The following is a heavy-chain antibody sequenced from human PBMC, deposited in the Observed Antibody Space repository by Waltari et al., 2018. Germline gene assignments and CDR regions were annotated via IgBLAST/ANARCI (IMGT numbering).Heavy chain of an antibody. Sequence: QVQLQESGPGLVKPSQTLSLTCTVSGGSISRLRYYWSGIRQSAGKGLEWIGRMYTSGSANYSPSLKSRVTISVDTSKNQFSLKLSSVTAADTAVYYCARDGIYSSATDARFDPWGQGTLVTVSS. CDR2: MYTSGSA. J-gene: IGHJ5*02. CDR1: GGSISRLRYY. D-gene: IGHD6-25*01. CDR3: ARDGIYSSATDARFDP. V-gene: IGHV4-61*02.